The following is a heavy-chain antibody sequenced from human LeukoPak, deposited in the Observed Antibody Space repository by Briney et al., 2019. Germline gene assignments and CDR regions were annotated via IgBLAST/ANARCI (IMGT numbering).Heavy chain of an antibody. CDR1: GGSISSYY. V-gene: IGHV4-59*12. Sequence: PSETLSLTCTVSGGSISSYYWSWIRQPPGKGLEWIGYIYYSGSTNYNPSLKSRVTISVDTSKNQFSLKLSSVTAADTAVYYCARGPNDFWSGWPYYFDYWGQGTLVTVSS. CDR3: ARGPNDFWSGWPYYFDY. J-gene: IGHJ4*02. D-gene: IGHD3-3*01. CDR2: IYYSGST.